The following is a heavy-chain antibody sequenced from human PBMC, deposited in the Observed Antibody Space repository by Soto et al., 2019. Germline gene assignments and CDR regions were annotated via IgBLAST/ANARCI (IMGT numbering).Heavy chain of an antibody. V-gene: IGHV6-1*01. D-gene: IGHD3-3*01. J-gene: IGHJ6*02. CDR2: TYYRSKWYN. CDR3: ATLESGPPPPYYYYYGLDV. CDR1: GDSVSSNSAA. Sequence: PSPTRSLACAISGDSVSSNSAAWNWIRQSPSIGLEWLGRTYYRSKWYNAYAVSVKSRVTINPDTSKHQFSLQLNSVTPEDTAVYSCATLESGPPPPYYYYYGLDVWGQGTTVTVSS.